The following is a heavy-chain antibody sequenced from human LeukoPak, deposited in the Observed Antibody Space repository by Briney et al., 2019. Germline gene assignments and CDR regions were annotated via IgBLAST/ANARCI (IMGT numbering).Heavy chain of an antibody. CDR3: ARDRDGKDL. V-gene: IGHV3-7*03. CDR2: IQQNGIEK. CDR1: GFTFSNYA. Sequence: GGSLRLSCAAFGFTFSNYAMSWVRQAPGKGLEWVANIQQNGIEKYSVEGRFTISRDNVNSLLYLRINSLRADDTAMYYCARDRDGKDLWGQGTLVTVSS. D-gene: IGHD1-1*01. J-gene: IGHJ5*02.